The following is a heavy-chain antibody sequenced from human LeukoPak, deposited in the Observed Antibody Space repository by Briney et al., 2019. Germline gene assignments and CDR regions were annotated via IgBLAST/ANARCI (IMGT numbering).Heavy chain of an antibody. J-gene: IGHJ5*02. CDR3: ARLPYCSSTSCPNWFDP. V-gene: IGHV1-18*04. Sequence: ASVKVSCKASGYTFTSYGISWVRQAPGQGLEWMGWISGYNGNTNYAQKLQGRVTMTTDTSTSTAYMELRSLRSDDTAVYYCARLPYCSSTSCPNWFDPWGQGTLVTVSS. CDR2: ISGYNGNT. CDR1: GYTFTSYG. D-gene: IGHD2-2*01.